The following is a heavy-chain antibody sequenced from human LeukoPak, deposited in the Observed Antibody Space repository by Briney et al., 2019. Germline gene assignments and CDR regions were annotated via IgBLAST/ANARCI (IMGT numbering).Heavy chain of an antibody. Sequence: ASVKVSCKASGYTFTSYDINWVRQATGQGLEWMGCMNPNSGNTGYAQKFQGRFTMTRNTSISTAYMELSSLRSEDTAVYYCARGYCSSTSCYGDYYYMDVWGKGTTVTISS. CDR3: ARGYCSSTSCYGDYYYMDV. CDR1: GYTFTSYD. J-gene: IGHJ6*03. D-gene: IGHD2-2*01. V-gene: IGHV1-8*01. CDR2: MNPNSGNT.